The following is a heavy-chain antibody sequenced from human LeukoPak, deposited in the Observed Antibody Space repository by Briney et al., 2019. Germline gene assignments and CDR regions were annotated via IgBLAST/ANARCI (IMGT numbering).Heavy chain of an antibody. J-gene: IGHJ6*03. CDR3: AKEAYSSGWYGSLYYYYYYMDV. V-gene: IGHV1-8*03. Sequence: ASVKVSCKASGYTFTSYDINWVRQATGQGLEWMGWMNPNSGNTGYAQKFQGRVTITRNTSISTAYMELSSLRSEDTAVYYCAKEAYSSGWYGSLYYYYYYMDVWGKGTTVTISS. D-gene: IGHD6-19*01. CDR1: GYTFTSYD. CDR2: MNPNSGNT.